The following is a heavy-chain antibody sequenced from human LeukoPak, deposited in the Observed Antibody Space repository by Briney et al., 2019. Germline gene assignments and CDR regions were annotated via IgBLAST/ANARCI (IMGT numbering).Heavy chain of an antibody. Sequence: PGGSLRLSCAASGFTFSSYEMNWVRQAPGKGLVWVSRINNDGSYTDYADSVKGRFTISRDNAKNTLYLQMNSLRAEDTAVYYCAKDGYYDSSAYYYVRYFDLWGRGTLVTVSS. V-gene: IGHV3-74*01. CDR3: AKDGYYDSSAYYYVRYFDL. J-gene: IGHJ2*01. D-gene: IGHD3-22*01. CDR2: INNDGSYT. CDR1: GFTFSSYE.